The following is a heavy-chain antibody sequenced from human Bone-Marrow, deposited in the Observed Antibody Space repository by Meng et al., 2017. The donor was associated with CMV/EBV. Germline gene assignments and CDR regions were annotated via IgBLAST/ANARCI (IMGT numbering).Heavy chain of an antibody. J-gene: IGHJ5*02. CDR1: GFTFSSYG. Sequence: GESLKISCAASGFTFSSYGMHWVREAPGKGLEWVAFIRYDGSNNYSADSVKGLFTISRDNSKNTLYLQMNSLKTEDTAVYYCTTFLPSRIQLWAWGQGTLVTVSS. CDR3: TTFLPSRIQLWA. D-gene: IGHD5-18*01. CDR2: IRYDGSNN. V-gene: IGHV3-30*02.